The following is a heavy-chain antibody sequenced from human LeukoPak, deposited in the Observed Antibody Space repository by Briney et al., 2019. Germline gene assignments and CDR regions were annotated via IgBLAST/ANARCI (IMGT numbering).Heavy chain of an antibody. J-gene: IGHJ4*02. CDR3: ARVPGKRESEGGSTSPYSFDY. Sequence: ASVKVSCKASGYTFTSYYMHWVRQAPGQGLEWMGIINPSGGSTSYAQKFQGRVTMTRDTSTSTVYMELSSLRSEDTAVYYCARVPGKRESEGGSTSPYSFDYWGQGTLVTVSS. CDR2: INPSGGST. D-gene: IGHD2-2*01. V-gene: IGHV1-46*01. CDR1: GYTFTSYY.